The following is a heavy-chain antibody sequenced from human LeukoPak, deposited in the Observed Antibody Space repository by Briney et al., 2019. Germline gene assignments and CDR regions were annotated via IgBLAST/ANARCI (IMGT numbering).Heavy chain of an antibody. CDR1: GGSISSYY. D-gene: IGHD3-10*01. J-gene: IGHJ4*02. CDR3: ASGGAGGYYVDY. Sequence: SHTLSLTCTVSGGSISSYYWSWIRQPPGKGLEWIGYIYYSGSTNYNPSLKSRVTISVDPSKNQFSLKLSSVTAADTAVYYCASGGAGGYYVDYWGQGTLVTVSS. CDR2: IYYSGST. V-gene: IGHV4-59*07.